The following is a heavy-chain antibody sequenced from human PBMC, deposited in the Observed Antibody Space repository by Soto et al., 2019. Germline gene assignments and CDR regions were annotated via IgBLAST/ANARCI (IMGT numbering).Heavy chain of an antibody. CDR3: AHRPQYCTGGSCYSS. CDR2: IYWDDDK. D-gene: IGHD2-15*01. CDR1: GFSLNTSVVV. J-gene: IGHJ5*02. V-gene: IGHV2-5*02. Sequence: SGPTLVNPTQTLTLACTFSGFSLNTSVVVVGCIRQPPGKALEWLALIYWDDDKRYRPSLMSRLTITKDTSKNQVVLRMTNMDPVDTATYYCAHRPQYCTGGSCYSSWGQGTLVTVSS.